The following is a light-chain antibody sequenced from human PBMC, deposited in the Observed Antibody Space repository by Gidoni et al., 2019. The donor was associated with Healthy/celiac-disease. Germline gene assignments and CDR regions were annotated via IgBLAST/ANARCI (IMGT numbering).Light chain of an antibody. J-gene: IGKJ1*01. CDR3: QQYGSSPAT. CDR1: QSVSSSY. V-gene: IGKV3-20*01. CDR2: GAS. Sequence: EIVLTQSPGTLSLSPGERATLSCRASQSVSSSYVAWYQQKPGQAPRLLIYGASSRATGIPDRFSGSGSGTDFTLTISRLEPEDFAVYYCQQYGSSPATFXQXTKVEIK.